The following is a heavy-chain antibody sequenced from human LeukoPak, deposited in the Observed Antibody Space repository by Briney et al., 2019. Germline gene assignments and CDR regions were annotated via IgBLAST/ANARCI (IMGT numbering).Heavy chain of an antibody. CDR1: GGPISSSTYY. CDR2: IYYNGST. Sequence: TSETLSLTCTVSGGPISSSTYYWGWIRQPPAKGLEWIGYIYYNGSTNYNPSLKSRVTISVDTSKNQFSLKLSSVTAADTAVYYCARSPAGTTVSWQKYYYYYMDVWGKGTTVTVSS. J-gene: IGHJ6*03. V-gene: IGHV4-61*05. D-gene: IGHD1-7*01. CDR3: ARSPAGTTVSWQKYYYYYMDV.